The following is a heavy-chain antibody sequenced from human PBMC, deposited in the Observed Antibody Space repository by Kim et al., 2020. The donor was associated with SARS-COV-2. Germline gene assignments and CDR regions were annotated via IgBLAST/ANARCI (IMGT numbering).Heavy chain of an antibody. J-gene: IGHJ5*02. D-gene: IGHD6-19*01. V-gene: IGHV4-59*01. CDR3: ARRAVLYNWCDP. Sequence: NYNPSLQSRVTISVDTSKNQFTLKLSSVTAADTAVYYCARRAVLYNWCDPWGQGTLVTVSS.